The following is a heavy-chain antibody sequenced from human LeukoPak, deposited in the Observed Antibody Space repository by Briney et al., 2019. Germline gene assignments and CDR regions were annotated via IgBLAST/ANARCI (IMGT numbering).Heavy chain of an antibody. CDR3: ARGDILTGSYFDY. Sequence: GGSLRLSCAASGFTFSSYWMHWVRQAPGKGLVWVSRINTDGSSTSYADSVKGRFTISRDNAKNTLYLQMNSLRAEDTAVYYCARGDILTGSYFDYWGQGTLVTVSS. CDR1: GFTFSSYW. D-gene: IGHD3-9*01. CDR2: INTDGSST. J-gene: IGHJ4*02. V-gene: IGHV3-74*01.